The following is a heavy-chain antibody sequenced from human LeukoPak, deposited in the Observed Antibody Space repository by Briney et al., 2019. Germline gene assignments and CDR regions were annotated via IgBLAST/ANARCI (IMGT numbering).Heavy chain of an antibody. V-gene: IGHV4-59*12. D-gene: IGHD3-10*01. J-gene: IGHJ4*02. CDR3: AREKSGSYYENFDY. CDR1: GGSISSYY. CDR2: VYYSGST. Sequence: SETLSLTCTVSGGSISSYYWTWIRQPPGKGLEWIGYVYYSGSTNYNPSLKSRVTISVDTSKNQFSLKLSSVTAADTAVYYCAREKSGSYYENFDYWGQGTLVTVSS.